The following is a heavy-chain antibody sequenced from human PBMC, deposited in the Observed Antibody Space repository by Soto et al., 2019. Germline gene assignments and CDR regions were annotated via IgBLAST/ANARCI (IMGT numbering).Heavy chain of an antibody. CDR3: TTWRREKSCTSVSCYGDGAY. V-gene: IGHV3-15*02. D-gene: IGHD2-2*01. Sequence: EVPLVESGGALVKPGESLTLSCAASGFTFNSAWMTWVRQAPGKGLEWVGRIKSCTDGGSVDTAAPVKGRFTISRDDSKNTFYLQMNSLKSEYTAVYYCTTWRREKSCTSVSCYGDGAYWGQGTLVTVSS. CDR1: GFTFNSAW. CDR2: IKSCTDGGSV. J-gene: IGHJ4*02.